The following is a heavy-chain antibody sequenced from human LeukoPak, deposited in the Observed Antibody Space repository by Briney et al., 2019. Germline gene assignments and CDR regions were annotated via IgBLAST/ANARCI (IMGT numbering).Heavy chain of an antibody. CDR1: GYTFTGYY. V-gene: IGHV1-2*02. J-gene: IGHJ4*02. CDR2: INPNSGGT. D-gene: IGHD6-19*01. Sequence: ASVKVSCKASGYTFTGYYMHWVRQAPGQGLEWMGWINPNSGGTNYAQKFQGRVTITRDTSASTAYMELSSLRSEDTAVYYCARGSVAGMSDYWGQGTLVTVSS. CDR3: ARGSVAGMSDY.